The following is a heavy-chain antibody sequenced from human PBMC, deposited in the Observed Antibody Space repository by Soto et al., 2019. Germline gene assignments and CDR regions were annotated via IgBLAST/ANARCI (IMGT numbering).Heavy chain of an antibody. J-gene: IGHJ6*02. V-gene: IGHV3-74*01. CDR2: INPDGSST. Sequence: GALRLSCAASGFTFSNYWMHWVRQAPGKGLLWVSRINPDGSSTSYADSVKGRFTISRDNAKNSLYLQMNSLRAEDTALYYCAREITGDSPTYYYYGMDVWGQGTTVTVSS. CDR3: AREITGDSPTYYYYGMDV. CDR1: GFTFSNYW. D-gene: IGHD2-21*02.